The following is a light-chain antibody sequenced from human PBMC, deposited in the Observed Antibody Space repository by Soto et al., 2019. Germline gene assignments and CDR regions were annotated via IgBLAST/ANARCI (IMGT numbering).Light chain of an antibody. CDR3: QQYNSLPRT. J-gene: IGKJ1*01. CDR2: GAS. V-gene: IGKV3-15*01. Sequence: EIVMTQSPPTLSVSPGERATLSCRASQSVSSNLAWYQQKPGQAPRLLIYGASTRATGIPARFSGSGSGTEFTLTISSLQSEDFAVYYCQQYNSLPRTVGQGTKVEI. CDR1: QSVSSN.